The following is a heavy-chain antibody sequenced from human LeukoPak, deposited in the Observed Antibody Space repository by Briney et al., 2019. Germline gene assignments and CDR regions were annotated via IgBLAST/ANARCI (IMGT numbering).Heavy chain of an antibody. CDR3: AKRALLGFGELYYFDY. V-gene: IGHV3-23*01. Sequence: PGGSLRLSCAASGFTFSDHYMDWVRQAPGKGLEWVSAISGSGGSTYYADSMKGRFTISRDNSKNTLYLQMNSLRAEDTAVYYCAKRALLGFGELYYFDYWGQGTLVTVSS. CDR2: ISGSGGST. J-gene: IGHJ4*02. D-gene: IGHD3-10*01. CDR1: GFTFSDHY.